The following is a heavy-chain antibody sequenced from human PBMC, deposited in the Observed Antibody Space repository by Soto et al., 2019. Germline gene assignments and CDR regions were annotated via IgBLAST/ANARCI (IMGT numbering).Heavy chain of an antibody. D-gene: IGHD2-2*01. CDR1: GFTFSSYS. CDR3: ALRYCSRTTCPPLNSYFYMDV. J-gene: IGHJ6*03. Sequence: GSLRLSCAASGFTFSSYSMNWVRQAPGKGLEWVSFISSSSSQFYADSVKGRFAISRDNSKNTLYLQMNGLRAEDTAVYYCALRYCSRTTCPPLNSYFYMDVWGKGTTVTVS. V-gene: IGHV3-21*04. CDR2: ISSSSSQ.